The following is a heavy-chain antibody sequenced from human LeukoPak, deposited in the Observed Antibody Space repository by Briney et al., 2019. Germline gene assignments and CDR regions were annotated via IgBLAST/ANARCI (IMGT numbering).Heavy chain of an antibody. CDR1: EFTISRYW. V-gene: IGHV3-74*01. CDR3: ARGWNTTPRSGFDI. Sequence: GGSLRLSCAASEFTISRYWMHWVRQAPGKGLVWVSNINNDGSITTYADSVKRRFTISRDNVKNTLFLQMNSLGAEDTALYYCARGWNTTPRSGFDIWGLGTMVTVSS. CDR2: INNDGSIT. D-gene: IGHD1/OR15-1a*01. J-gene: IGHJ3*02.